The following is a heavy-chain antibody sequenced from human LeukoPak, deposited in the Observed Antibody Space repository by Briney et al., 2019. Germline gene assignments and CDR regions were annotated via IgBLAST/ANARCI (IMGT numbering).Heavy chain of an antibody. CDR3: GYDSSGSAIDY. CDR2: INPNSGGT. V-gene: IGHV1-2*02. Sequence: ASVKVSCKASGYTFTGYYMHWVRQAPGQGLEWMGWINPNSGGTNYAQKFQGRVTMTRDTSISTAYMELRSLRSDDTAVYYCGYDSSGSAIDYWGQGTLVTVSS. D-gene: IGHD3-22*01. J-gene: IGHJ4*02. CDR1: GYTFTGYY.